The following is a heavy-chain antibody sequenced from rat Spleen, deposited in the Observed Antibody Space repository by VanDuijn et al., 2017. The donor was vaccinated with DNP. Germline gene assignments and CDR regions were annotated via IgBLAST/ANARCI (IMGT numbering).Heavy chain of an antibody. D-gene: IGHD1-3*01. V-gene: IGHV5S11*01. Sequence: EVRLVESGGGLVQPGRSLKLSCAASGFTFSNYGMSCVRQAPTKGLEWVASINAGGGNTYYRDSVKGRFTISRDNAKSTLYLQMDSLRSEETATYYCARQEINYGSISTISTGAMDVWGQGTSVTVSS. CDR3: ARQEINYGSISTISTGAMDV. J-gene: IGHJ4*01. CDR1: GFTFSNYG. CDR2: INAGGGNT.